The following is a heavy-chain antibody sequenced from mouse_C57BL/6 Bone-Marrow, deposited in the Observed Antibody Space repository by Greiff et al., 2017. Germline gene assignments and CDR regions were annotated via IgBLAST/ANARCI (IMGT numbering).Heavy chain of an antibody. CDR3: ARPYHRDDGGLYAMDY. D-gene: IGHD2-10*01. Sequence: VQLQQSGPELVKPGASVKIPCKASGYTFTDYNMDWVKQSHGKSLEWIGDINPNNGGTIYNQKFKGKATLTVDKSSSTAYLELRSLTSEDTAVYYCARPYHRDDGGLYAMDYWGQGTSVTVSS. CDR2: INPNNGGT. V-gene: IGHV1-18*01. CDR1: GYTFTDYN. J-gene: IGHJ4*01.